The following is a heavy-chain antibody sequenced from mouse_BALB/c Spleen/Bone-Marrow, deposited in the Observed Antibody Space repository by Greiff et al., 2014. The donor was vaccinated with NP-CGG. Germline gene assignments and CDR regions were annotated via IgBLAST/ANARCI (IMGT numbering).Heavy chain of an antibody. CDR3: ARGFGMDY. V-gene: IGHV1S126*01. CDR1: GYSFTSYW. J-gene: IGHJ4*01. Sequence: VHLVESEPQLVRPGASVKISCKASGYSFTSYWMHWVKQRPGQGLEWIGMIDPSDSETRLNQKFKDKATLTVDKSSSTAYMQLSSPTSEDSAVYYCARGFGMDYWGQGTSVTVSS. CDR2: IDPSDSET.